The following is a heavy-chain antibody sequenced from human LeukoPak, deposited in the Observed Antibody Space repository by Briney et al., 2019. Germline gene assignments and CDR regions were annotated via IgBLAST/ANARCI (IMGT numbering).Heavy chain of an antibody. J-gene: IGHJ3*02. CDR2: INPNSGGI. D-gene: IGHD2-21*02. V-gene: IGHV1-2*04. CDR3: ARGEDIVVVTAPRGDAFDI. Sequence: ASVKVSCKASGYTFTGYYMHWVRQAPGQGLEWMGWINPNSGGINYAQKFQGWVTMTRDTSISTAYMELSRLRSDDTAVYYCARGEDIVVVTAPRGDAFDIWGQGTMVTVSS. CDR1: GYTFTGYY.